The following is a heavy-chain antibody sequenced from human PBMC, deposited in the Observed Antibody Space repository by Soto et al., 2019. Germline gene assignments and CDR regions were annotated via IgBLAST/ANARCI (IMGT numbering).Heavy chain of an antibody. V-gene: IGHV3-64*01. CDR1: GFTFSSYA. CDR2: ISSNGGST. J-gene: IGHJ6*03. Sequence: EVQLVESGGGLVQPGGSLRLSYAASGFTFSSYAMHWVRQAPGKGLEYVSAISSNGGSTYYANSVKGRFTISRDNSKNTLYLQMGSLRAEDMAVYYCARDEMTTVTSQTHYYYYYYMDVWGKGTTVTVSS. D-gene: IGHD4-17*01. CDR3: ARDEMTTVTSQTHYYYYYYMDV.